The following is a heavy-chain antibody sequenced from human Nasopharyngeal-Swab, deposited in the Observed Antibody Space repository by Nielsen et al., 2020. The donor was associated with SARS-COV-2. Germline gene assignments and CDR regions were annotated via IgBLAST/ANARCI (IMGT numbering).Heavy chain of an antibody. CDR3: ARQNGTTPPDY. V-gene: IGHV4-31*03. J-gene: IGHJ4*02. Sequence: SETLSLTCTVSGGSISSGGYYWSWIRQHPGKGLEWIGYIYYSGSTYYNPSLKSRVTISVDTSKNQFSLRLSSVTAADTAVYYCARQNGTTPPDYWGQGTLVTVSS. D-gene: IGHD1-7*01. CDR1: GGSISSGGYY. CDR2: IYYSGST.